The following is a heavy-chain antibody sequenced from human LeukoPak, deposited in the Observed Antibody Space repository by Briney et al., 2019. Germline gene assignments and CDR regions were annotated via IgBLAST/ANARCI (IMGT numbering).Heavy chain of an antibody. CDR2: MNPNSGNT. CDR1: GYTFTSYD. Sequence: ASVKVSCKASGYTFTSYDINWVRQATGQGLEWMGWMNPNSGNTGYAQKFQGRVTMTRNTSISTAYMELSSLRSEDPAVYYCARGPSRVTMVRGFYYYYGMDVWGQGTTVTVSS. CDR3: ARGPSRVTMVRGFYYYYGMDV. D-gene: IGHD3-10*01. V-gene: IGHV1-8*01. J-gene: IGHJ6*02.